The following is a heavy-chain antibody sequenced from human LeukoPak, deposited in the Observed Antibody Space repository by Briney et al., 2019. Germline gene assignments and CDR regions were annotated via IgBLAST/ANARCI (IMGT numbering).Heavy chain of an antibody. Sequence: PSETLSLTCTVSGGFISSNSAYWSWIRQPPGKALEWIGNIYYSGTTYYNPSLQSRVTMSVDTSNNQFSLKLTSVTAADTAVYYCARDYRIAVAGTRRGWFDPWGQGTLVTVSS. CDR1: GGFISSNSAY. V-gene: IGHV4-39*07. CDR2: IYYSGTT. J-gene: IGHJ5*02. CDR3: ARDYRIAVAGTRRGWFDP. D-gene: IGHD6-19*01.